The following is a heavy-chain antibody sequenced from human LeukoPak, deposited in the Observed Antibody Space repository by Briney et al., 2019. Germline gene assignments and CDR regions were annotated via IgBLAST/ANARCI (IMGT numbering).Heavy chain of an antibody. CDR2: ISYDGSNK. J-gene: IGHJ4*02. CDR3: ARDNQGWGFGELSA. D-gene: IGHD3-10*01. CDR1: GFTFSSYA. V-gene: IGHV3-30*04. Sequence: PGGSLRLSCAASGFTFSSYAMHWVRQAPGKGLEWVAVISYDGSNKYYADSVRGRFTISRDNSKNTLYLQMNSLRAEDTAVYYCARDNQGWGFGELSAWGQGTLVTVSS.